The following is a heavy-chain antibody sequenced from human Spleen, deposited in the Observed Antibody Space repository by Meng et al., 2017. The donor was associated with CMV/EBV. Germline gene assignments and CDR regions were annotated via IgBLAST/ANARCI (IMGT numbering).Heavy chain of an antibody. CDR3: AREPEGINWFDP. Sequence: VHRQESGPGLVKPSETLSLTCSVSGGSFSRYHWSWIRQPAGKGLEWIGHIHISGSNNYNPSLKSRVTMSLDTSKSQFSLKLSSVTAADTAVYYCAREPEGINWFDPWGQGTLVTVSS. CDR1: GGSFSRYH. V-gene: IGHV4-4*07. J-gene: IGHJ5*02. CDR2: IHISGSN. D-gene: IGHD6-13*01.